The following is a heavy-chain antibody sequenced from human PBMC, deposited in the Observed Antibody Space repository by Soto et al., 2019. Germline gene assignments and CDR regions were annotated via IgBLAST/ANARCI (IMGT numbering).Heavy chain of an antibody. J-gene: IGHJ5*02. D-gene: IGHD2-2*01. CDR2: IYYSGSS. CDR3: AGLKYSQIFSDPADGGSHWFAP. V-gene: IGHV4-59*06. CDR1: NDSISSYY. Sequence: SETLSLTCTVSNDSISSYYWSWIRQPPGKGLEWIGYIYYSGSSYYNPSLERRITMSVDTSKKQFSLKLTSVTAADTAIYYCAGLKYSQIFSDPADGGSHWFAPWGQGALVTVS.